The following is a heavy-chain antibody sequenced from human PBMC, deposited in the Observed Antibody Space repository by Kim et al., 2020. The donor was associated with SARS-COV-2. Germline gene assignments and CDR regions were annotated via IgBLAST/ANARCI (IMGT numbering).Heavy chain of an antibody. D-gene: IGHD3-9*01. CDR3: ARDALYLRYFDWPRGAFDI. V-gene: IGHV3-21*01. Sequence: GGSLRLSCAASGFTFSSYSMNWVRQAPGKGLEWVSSISSSSSYIYYADSVKGRFTISRDNAKNSLYLQMNSLRAEDTAVYYCARDALYLRYFDWPRGAFDIWGQGTMVTVSS. CDR2: ISSSSSYI. J-gene: IGHJ3*02. CDR1: GFTFSSYS.